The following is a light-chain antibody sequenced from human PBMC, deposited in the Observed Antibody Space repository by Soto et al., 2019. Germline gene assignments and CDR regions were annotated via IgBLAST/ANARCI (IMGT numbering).Light chain of an antibody. CDR2: GAS. V-gene: IGKV3-20*01. CDR1: QSVSNNY. Sequence: EIVLTQSPGTLSLSPGERATLSCRASQSVSNNYLAWYQQKPGQAPRLLIYGASNRATGIPDRFSGSGSGTESTLTISGLQSEDFAVYYCQQYNSWPDTFGQGTRLEIK. CDR3: QQYNSWPDT. J-gene: IGKJ5*01.